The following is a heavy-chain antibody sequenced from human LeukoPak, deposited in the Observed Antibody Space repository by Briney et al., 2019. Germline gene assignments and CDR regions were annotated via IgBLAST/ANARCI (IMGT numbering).Heavy chain of an antibody. V-gene: IGHV4-39*01. CDR1: GGSISSSRFY. CDR2: IYYSGST. CDR3: ARHVSSDLRIVVVTSDWYFDR. D-gene: IGHD2-21*02. Sequence: SETLSLTCIVSGGSISSSRFYWGWIRQSPGKGLEWIGTIYYSGSTYYNPSLKSRVTISADTSKNQFSLNLSSVTAADTGVYYCARHVSSDLRIVVVTSDWYFDRWGRGTLVTVSS. J-gene: IGHJ2*01.